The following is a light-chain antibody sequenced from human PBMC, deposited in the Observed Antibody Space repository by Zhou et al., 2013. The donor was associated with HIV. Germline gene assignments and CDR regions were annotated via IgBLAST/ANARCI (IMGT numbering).Light chain of an antibody. V-gene: IGKV2-30*02. CDR1: QSLVHSDGSTY. CDR2: KVS. Sequence: DVELTQSPLSLPVTLGQPASISCRASQSLVHSDGSTYLNWFQQRPGQSPRRLLYKVSNRDSGVPDRVSGSGSGTDFTLKISRVEAEDVATYYCMQGTHWPWTFGQGTKVEIE. J-gene: IGKJ1*01. CDR3: MQGTHWPWT.